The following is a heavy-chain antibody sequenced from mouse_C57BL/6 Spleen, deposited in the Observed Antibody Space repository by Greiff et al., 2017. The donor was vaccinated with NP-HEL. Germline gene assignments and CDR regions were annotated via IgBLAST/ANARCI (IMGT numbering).Heavy chain of an antibody. CDR3: ARYYYGSSHAMDY. J-gene: IGHJ4*01. V-gene: IGHV3-6*01. Sequence: EVKLQESGPGLVKPSQSLSLTCSVTGYSITSGYYWNWIRQFPGNKLEWMGYISYDGSNNYNPSLKNRISITRDTSKNQFFLKLNSVTTEDTATYYCARYYYGSSHAMDYWGQGTSVTVSS. D-gene: IGHD1-1*01. CDR2: ISYDGSN. CDR1: GYSITSGYY.